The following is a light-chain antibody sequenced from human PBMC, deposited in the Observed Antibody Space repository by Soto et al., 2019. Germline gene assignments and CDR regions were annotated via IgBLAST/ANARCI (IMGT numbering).Light chain of an antibody. CDR2: GAS. CDR3: QQYGSSRT. J-gene: IGKJ1*01. V-gene: IGKV3-20*01. Sequence: EIVLTQSACTLSSSPGERATLSCRASESVSSRYLAWYQQKPGQAPRLLIYGASSRATGIPDRFSGSASGTDSTLTISRLEPEDFAVYYCQQYGSSRTFGQGTKVDIK. CDR1: ESVSSRY.